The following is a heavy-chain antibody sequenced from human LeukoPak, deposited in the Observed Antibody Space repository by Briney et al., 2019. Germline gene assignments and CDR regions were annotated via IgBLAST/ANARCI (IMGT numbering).Heavy chain of an antibody. CDR2: IKQDGSEK. V-gene: IGHV3-7*01. CDR3: ARDLWGAIVVRGVPYYYYYGMDV. Sequence: PGGSLRLSCAASGFTFSSYWMSWVRQAPGKGLEWVANIKQDGSEKYYVDSVKGRFTISRDNAKNSLYLQMNSLRAEDTAVYHCARDLWGAIVVRGVPYYYYYGMDVWGQGTTVTVSS. D-gene: IGHD3-10*01. CDR1: GFTFSSYW. J-gene: IGHJ6*02.